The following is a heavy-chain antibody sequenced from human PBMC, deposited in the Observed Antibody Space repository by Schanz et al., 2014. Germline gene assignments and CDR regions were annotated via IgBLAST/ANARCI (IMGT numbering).Heavy chain of an antibody. CDR3: ARYYETSYYPLYYCDY. J-gene: IGHJ4*02. Sequence: EVQLVESGGGLVQPGGSLRLSCAASGFTVSSNYMSWVRQAPGKGLEWVSVIYSGGSTYYADSVEGRFTISRDNSKNTLYLQMNSLRAEDTAVYYCARYYETSYYPLYYCDYWGQGTLVTVSS. CDR1: GFTVSSNY. V-gene: IGHV3-66*01. D-gene: IGHD3-22*01. CDR2: IYSGGST.